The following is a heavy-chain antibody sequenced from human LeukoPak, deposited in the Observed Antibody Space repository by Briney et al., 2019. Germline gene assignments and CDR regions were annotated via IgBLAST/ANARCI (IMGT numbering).Heavy chain of an antibody. J-gene: IGHJ6*02. V-gene: IGHV3-49*04. D-gene: IGHD5-12*01. CDR2: IRSKAYGGTT. Sequence: GGSLRLSCTASGFTFGDYAMTWVRQAPGKGLEWVGFIRSKAYGGTTEFAASVKGRFTISRDDSKSIAYLQMNSLKTEDTAVYYCTTYDPSNYYGMDVWGQGTTVTVS. CDR3: TTYDPSNYYGMDV. CDR1: GFTFGDYA.